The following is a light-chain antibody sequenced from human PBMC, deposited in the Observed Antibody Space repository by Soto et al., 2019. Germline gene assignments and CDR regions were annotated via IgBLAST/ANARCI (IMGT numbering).Light chain of an antibody. Sequence: QSVLTQPPSVSGAPGQRVTISCTGTNSNLGAGYDVHWYQQLPGAAPKPVIFGNRNRPSGVPERFSGYKSGTSASLAITGLQAEDEADYYCQAYDYSLTAFVFGGGTKLTVL. CDR1: NSNLGAGYD. J-gene: IGLJ3*02. CDR2: GNR. CDR3: QAYDYSLTAFV. V-gene: IGLV1-40*01.